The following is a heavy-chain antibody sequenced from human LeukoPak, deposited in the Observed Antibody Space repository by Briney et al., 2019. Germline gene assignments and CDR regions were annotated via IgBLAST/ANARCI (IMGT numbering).Heavy chain of an antibody. Sequence: PGGSLRLSCAASGFTISSYAMTWVRQAPGKGLEWVSAISASDDTTFYVDSVRGRFTISRDFSKNTLYLQMNSLRAEDTAVYYCAKLTSGWFEDFWGQGTLVTVSS. J-gene: IGHJ4*02. V-gene: IGHV3-23*01. CDR2: ISASDDTT. CDR1: GFTISSYA. CDR3: AKLTSGWFEDF. D-gene: IGHD6-19*01.